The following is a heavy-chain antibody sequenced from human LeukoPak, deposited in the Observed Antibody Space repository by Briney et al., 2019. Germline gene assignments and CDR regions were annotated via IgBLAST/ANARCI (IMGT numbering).Heavy chain of an antibody. CDR2: TYYRSKWYN. Sequence: SQTLSLTCAISGDSVSSNTVGWHWIRQSPSRGLEWLGRTYYRSKWYNDYATSVKGRITINSDTSKNQFSLQLNSVTPEDTAVYYCARSQHWGYDHWGQGTLVTVSS. D-gene: IGHD7-27*01. J-gene: IGHJ4*02. V-gene: IGHV6-1*01. CDR1: GDSVSSNTVG. CDR3: ARSQHWGYDH.